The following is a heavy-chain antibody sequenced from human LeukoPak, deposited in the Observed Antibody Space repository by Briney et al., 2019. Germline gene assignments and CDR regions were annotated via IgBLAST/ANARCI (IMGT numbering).Heavy chain of an antibody. V-gene: IGHV3-7*01. CDR2: IKQDGSEK. D-gene: IGHD3-10*01. CDR3: ARDIHWQYYYGSGSYYNLDY. J-gene: IGHJ4*02. Sequence: GGSLRLSCAASGFTFSSYWMSWVRQAPGKGLEWVANIKQDGSEKYYVDSVKGRFTISRDNAKNSLYLQMNSLRAEDTAVYYCARDIHWQYYYGSGSYYNLDYWGQGTLVTVSS. CDR1: GFTFSSYW.